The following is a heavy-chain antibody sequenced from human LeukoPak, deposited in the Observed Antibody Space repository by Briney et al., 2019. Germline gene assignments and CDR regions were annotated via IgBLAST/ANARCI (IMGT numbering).Heavy chain of an antibody. CDR3: AGYTVVRGLTLSSLDI. Sequence: RASVKVSCKASGDTLTSYYLHWVRQAPRQGLEWMGCLNPNTGATHYVQKFQGRVTITRDTSIDTDFLELRSLVSDDTALYYCAGYTVVRGLTLSSLDIWGQGTMVTVSS. CDR2: LNPNTGAT. D-gene: IGHD3-10*01. J-gene: IGHJ3*02. CDR1: GDTLTSYY. V-gene: IGHV1-2*02.